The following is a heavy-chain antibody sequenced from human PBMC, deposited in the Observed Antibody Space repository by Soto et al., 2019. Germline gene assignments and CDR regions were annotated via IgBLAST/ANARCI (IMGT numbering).Heavy chain of an antibody. CDR2: IYYSGST. CDR1: GGSISSSSYY. CDR3: ARDLLAYCGGDCYWGGAFDI. D-gene: IGHD2-21*02. Sequence: SETLSLTCTVSGGSISSSSYYWGWIRQPPGKGLEWIGSIYYSGSTYYNPSLKSRVTISVDTSKNQFSLKLSSVTAADTAVYYCARDLLAYCGGDCYWGGAFDIWGQGTMVTVS. V-gene: IGHV4-39*07. J-gene: IGHJ3*02.